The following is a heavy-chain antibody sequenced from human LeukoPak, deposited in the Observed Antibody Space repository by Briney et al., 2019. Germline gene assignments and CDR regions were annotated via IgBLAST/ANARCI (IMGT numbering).Heavy chain of an antibody. Sequence: GGSLRLSCAASGFTVSSNYMSWVRQAPGKGLEWVSAIYSGGRTYYADSVKGRSTISRDNSKNTLYLQMNSLRAEDTAVYYCARRAGAYSHPYDYWGQGTLVTVSS. CDR1: GFTVSSNY. D-gene: IGHD4/OR15-4a*01. V-gene: IGHV3-53*01. J-gene: IGHJ4*02. CDR3: ARRAGAYSHPYDY. CDR2: IYSGGRT.